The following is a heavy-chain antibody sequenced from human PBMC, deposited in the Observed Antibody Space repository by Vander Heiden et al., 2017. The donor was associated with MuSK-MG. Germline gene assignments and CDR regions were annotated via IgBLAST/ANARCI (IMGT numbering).Heavy chain of an antibody. CDR2: IHPGYSDT. V-gene: IGHV5-51*02. Sequence: TGWVRQMPGKGVDWMGIIHPGYSDTRYSPSFQGQVTISADESISTAYLQWSSLNTSDTAMSYCARAQIFGVVELYSFDYWGQGTLVTISS. J-gene: IGHJ4*02. CDR3: ARAQIFGVVELYSFDY. D-gene: IGHD3-3*01.